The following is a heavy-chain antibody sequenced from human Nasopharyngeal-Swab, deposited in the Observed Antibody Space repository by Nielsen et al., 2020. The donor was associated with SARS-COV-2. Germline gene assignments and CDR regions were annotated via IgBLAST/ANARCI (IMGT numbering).Heavy chain of an antibody. CDR1: GFTFSSYS. V-gene: IGHV3-21*01. Sequence: GGSLRLSCAASGFTFSSYSMNWVRQAPGTGLEWVSSISSSSSYIYYADSVKGRFTISRDNAKNSLYLQMNSLRAEDTAVYYCARDGLDYDFWSAYFMDVWGQGTTVTVSS. J-gene: IGHJ6*02. CDR2: ISSSSSYI. D-gene: IGHD3-3*01. CDR3: ARDGLDYDFWSAYFMDV.